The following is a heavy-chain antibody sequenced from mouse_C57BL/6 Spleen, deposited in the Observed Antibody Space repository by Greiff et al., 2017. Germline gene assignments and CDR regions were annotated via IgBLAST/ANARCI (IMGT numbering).Heavy chain of an antibody. J-gene: IGHJ2*01. V-gene: IGHV1-26*01. D-gene: IGHD1-1*01. CDR1: GYTFTDYY. CDR2: INPNNGGT. Sequence: EVQLQQSGPELVKPGASVKISCKASGYTFTDYYMNWVKQSHGKSLEWIGDINPNNGGTSYNQKFKGKATLTVDKSSSTAYMELRSLTSEDSAVYYCARRGLLRGYFGYWGQGTTLTVSS. CDR3: ARRGLLRGYFGY.